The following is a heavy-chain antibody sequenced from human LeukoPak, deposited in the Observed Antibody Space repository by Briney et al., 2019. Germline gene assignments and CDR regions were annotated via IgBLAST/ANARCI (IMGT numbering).Heavy chain of an antibody. CDR2: IIPILGIA. D-gene: IGHD2-2*01. CDR3: ASTLGYCSSTSCYEGFDY. CDR1: GGTFSSYA. Sequence: SVKVSCKASGGTFSSYAISWVRQVPGQGLEWMGRIIPILGIANYAQKFQGRVTITADKSTSTAYMELSSLRSEDTAVYYCASTLGYCSSTSCYEGFDYWGQGTLVTVSS. V-gene: IGHV1-69*04. J-gene: IGHJ4*02.